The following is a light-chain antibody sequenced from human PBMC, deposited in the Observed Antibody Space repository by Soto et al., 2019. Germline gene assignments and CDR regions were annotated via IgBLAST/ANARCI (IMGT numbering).Light chain of an antibody. V-gene: IGKV1-5*01. J-gene: IGKJ1*01. CDR3: LQDYDYPRT. CDR2: DAS. Sequence: DIQMTQSPSTLSASVGDRVTITCRASQSISNRLAWYQQKPGKAPKVVIYDASSLESGVPSRFSGSGSGTEFILTISSLQPEDFATYYCLQDYDYPRTFGQGTKVEIK. CDR1: QSISNR.